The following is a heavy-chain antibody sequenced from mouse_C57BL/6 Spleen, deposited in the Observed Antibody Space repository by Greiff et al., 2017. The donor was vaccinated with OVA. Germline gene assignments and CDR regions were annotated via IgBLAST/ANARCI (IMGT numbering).Heavy chain of an antibody. Sequence: VQLQQSGPELVKPGASVKISCKASGYSFTGYYMNWVKQSPEKSLEWIGEINPSTGGTTYNQKFKAKATLTVDTSSSTAYMQLKSLTSEDSAVYYSARGGDYGDSDFDVWGTGTPVTVSA. CDR1: GYSFTGYY. D-gene: IGHD2-13*01. J-gene: IGHJ1*03. V-gene: IGHV1-42*01. CDR2: INPSTGGT. CDR3: ARGGDYGDSDFDV.